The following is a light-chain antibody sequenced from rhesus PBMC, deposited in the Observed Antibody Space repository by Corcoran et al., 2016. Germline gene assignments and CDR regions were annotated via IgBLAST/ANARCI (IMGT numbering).Light chain of an antibody. CDR2: AAS. CDR1: QGISSW. J-gene: IGKJ3*01. Sequence: DIQMTQSPSSLSASVGDKVTITCRASQGISSWLAWYQQKPGKAPKLLIYAASSLQSGGPSRFSGSGSGTDYTLTISSLQPEDFATYYCQQGYNTPFTFGPGTKLDIK. V-gene: IGKV1-18*01. CDR3: QQGYNTPFT.